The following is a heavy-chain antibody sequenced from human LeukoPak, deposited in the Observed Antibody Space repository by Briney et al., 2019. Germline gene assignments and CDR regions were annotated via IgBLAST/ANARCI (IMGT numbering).Heavy chain of an antibody. CDR3: SRDISFGY. CDR1: GYTSTDYY. D-gene: IGHD3-10*01. CDR2: INSNNGAT. Sequence: ASVKVSCKASGYTSTDYYIHWVRQAPGQGLEWMGWINSNNGATNYAQKFQGRVTMTRDTSISTAYMELTRLGSDDTAVYYCSRDISFGYWGQGTLVTVSS. V-gene: IGHV1-2*02. J-gene: IGHJ4*02.